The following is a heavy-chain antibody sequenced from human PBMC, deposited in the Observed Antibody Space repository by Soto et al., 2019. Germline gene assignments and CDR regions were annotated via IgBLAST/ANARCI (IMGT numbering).Heavy chain of an antibody. D-gene: IGHD3-3*01. CDR3: ARDYYFWSGQREDAFDT. V-gene: IGHV3-33*01. Sequence: PGGSLRLSCSASRFTFSRYGMHWVRQAPGKGLEWMAVIWCDGRHKYYADSVKGRFTISRDNSKNTLYLQINSLRAEDTAVYYCARDYYFWSGQREDAFDTWGQGTMVTVSS. CDR2: IWCDGRHK. J-gene: IGHJ3*02. CDR1: RFTFSRYG.